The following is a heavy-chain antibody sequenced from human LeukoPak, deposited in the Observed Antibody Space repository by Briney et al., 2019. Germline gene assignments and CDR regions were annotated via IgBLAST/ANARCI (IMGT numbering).Heavy chain of an antibody. CDR1: GFTFSSYS. V-gene: IGHV3-7*01. CDR2: IKQDGSEK. CDR3: ARERTVTTVGIDY. Sequence: GGSLRLSCAASGFTFSSYSMNWVRQAPGKGLEWVANIKQDGSEKYYVDSVKGRFTISRDNAKNSLYLQMNSLRAEDTAVYYCARERTVTTVGIDYWGQGTLVTVSS. D-gene: IGHD4-11*01. J-gene: IGHJ4*02.